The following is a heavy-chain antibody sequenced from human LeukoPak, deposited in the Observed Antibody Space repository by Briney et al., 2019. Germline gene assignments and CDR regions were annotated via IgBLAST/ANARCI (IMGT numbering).Heavy chain of an antibody. CDR1: GFTFDDYA. J-gene: IGHJ4*02. CDR3: Y. V-gene: IGHV3-9*01. D-gene: IGHD1-26*01. Sequence: PWGSLRLSCAASGFTFDDYAMHWVRQAPGKGLEWVSGISWNSGSIGYADSVKGRFTISRDNAKNSLYLQMNSLRAEDDSGQVDYWGQGTLVTVSS. CDR2: ISWNSGSI.